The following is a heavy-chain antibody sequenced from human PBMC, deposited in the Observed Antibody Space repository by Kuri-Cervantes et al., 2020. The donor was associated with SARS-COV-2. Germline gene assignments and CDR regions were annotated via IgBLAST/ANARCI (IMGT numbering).Heavy chain of an antibody. D-gene: IGHD1-1*01. Sequence: GGSLRLSCAASGFTFSSYWMSWVRQAPGKGLEWVANIKQDGSEKYYVDSVKGRFTISRDNAKNSLYLQMNSLRAEDTAVYYCARGPVWKGIWWYFDLWGRGTLVTVSS. CDR3: ARGPVWKGIWWYFDL. V-gene: IGHV3-7*01. CDR2: IKQDGSEK. CDR1: GFTFSSYW. J-gene: IGHJ2*01.